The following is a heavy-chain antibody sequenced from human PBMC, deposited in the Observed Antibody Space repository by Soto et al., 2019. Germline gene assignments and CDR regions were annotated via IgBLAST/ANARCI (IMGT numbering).Heavy chain of an antibody. D-gene: IGHD5-18*01. J-gene: IGHJ6*02. CDR2: VIPNFETT. V-gene: IGHV1-69*01. CDR1: GGTFNSFA. CDR3: ARDQGLYVHTGMVIDYYGMDV. Sequence: QVQLVQSGAEVKKPGSSVKVSCNTSGGTFNSFAISWVRQAPGQGLEWMGGVIPNFETTYYAQKFQGRLTIAADESTATAYMELSSLRSEDTALYYCARDQGLYVHTGMVIDYYGMDVWGQGTTVTVSS.